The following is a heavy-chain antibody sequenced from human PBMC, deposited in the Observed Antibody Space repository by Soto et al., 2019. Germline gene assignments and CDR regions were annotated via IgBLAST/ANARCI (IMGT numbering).Heavy chain of an antibody. CDR1: GFIFSTCD. Sequence: QVQLLESGGGVVRPGRPLILSCVASGFIFSTCDMQWIRQAPGKGLEWVAILSYDGINEYHADSVKGRFTISRDNFKNTLYLQMNSLRPEDTAIYYCAKVHDFALVYWGQGTLVSVSS. D-gene: IGHD2-21*02. CDR3: AKVHDFALVY. V-gene: IGHV3-30*18. J-gene: IGHJ4*02. CDR2: LSYDGINE.